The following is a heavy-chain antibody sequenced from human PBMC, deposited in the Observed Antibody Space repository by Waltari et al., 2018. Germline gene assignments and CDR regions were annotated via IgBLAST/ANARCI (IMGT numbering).Heavy chain of an antibody. J-gene: IGHJ5*02. CDR2: IRHDGDAK. V-gene: IGHV3-7*04. CDR3: ARGGSYINS. D-gene: IGHD3-16*01. Sequence: DVQLVESGGGSVQPGGSLRLSGVASNFTFSRYWMGWVRQAPGKGLEWVANIRHDGDAKDYVDSVKGRFTISRDNAKNSLFLQMNSLKAEDTAVYYCARGGSYINSWGQGTRVTVSS. CDR1: NFTFSRYW.